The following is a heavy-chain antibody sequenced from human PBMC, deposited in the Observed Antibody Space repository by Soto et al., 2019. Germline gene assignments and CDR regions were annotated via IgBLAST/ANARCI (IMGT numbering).Heavy chain of an antibody. CDR1: GFTFRNYG. CDR2: VWYDGGNK. Sequence: QVQLVESGGGVVQPGRSLRLSCAASGFTFRNYGMHWVRQAPAKGLEWVALVWYDGGNKNYVDSVKGRFTISRYNSKNTLYLQMNSLRDEDTAVYYCVRAAGYSGNDYVYYYGMDVWGQGTTVTVSS. CDR3: VRAAGYSGNDYVYYYGMDV. V-gene: IGHV3-33*01. J-gene: IGHJ6*02. D-gene: IGHD5-12*01.